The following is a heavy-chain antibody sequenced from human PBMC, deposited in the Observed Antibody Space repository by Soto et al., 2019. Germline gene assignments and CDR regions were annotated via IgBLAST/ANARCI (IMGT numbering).Heavy chain of an antibody. D-gene: IGHD6-13*01. CDR2: IIPIFGTA. CDR1: GGTFSSYT. Sequence: QVQLVQSGAEVKKPGSSVKVSCKASGGTFSSYTISWVRQAPGQGLEWMGGIIPIFGTANYAQKFQGRVTITADESTSTAYMELSSLRSEDTAVYYCVRVRPYAAAAPGPAFDIWGQGTMVTVSS. CDR3: VRVRPYAAAAPGPAFDI. J-gene: IGHJ3*02. V-gene: IGHV1-69*12.